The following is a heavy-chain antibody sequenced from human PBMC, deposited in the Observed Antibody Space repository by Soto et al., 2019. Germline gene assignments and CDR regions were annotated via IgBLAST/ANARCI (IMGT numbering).Heavy chain of an antibody. J-gene: IGHJ4*01. CDR1: GFTFSRYW. CDR2: IKEDGSEK. CDR3: ARAWSYYDNSGYSDY. V-gene: IGHV3-7*03. Sequence: GGSLRLSCAASGFTFSRYWMSWVRQAPGKGLEWVANIKEDGSEKYYVDSVKGRFTISRDNAKYSVYLQMNSLRAEDTAVYYCARAWSYYDNSGYSDYWGQGTLVPVS. D-gene: IGHD3-22*01.